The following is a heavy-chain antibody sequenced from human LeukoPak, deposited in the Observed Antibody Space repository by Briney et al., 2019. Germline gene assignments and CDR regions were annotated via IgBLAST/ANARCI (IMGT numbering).Heavy chain of an antibody. J-gene: IGHJ4*02. CDR3: ARGGTPGYSSGRIDY. Sequence: GGSLKLSCVASGFTVSSNYMSWVRQAPGKGLEWVSVIYSAGNTYYADSVKGRFTISRHNSENTLYLHMNSLRVEDTAVYFCARGGTPGYSSGRIDYWGQGTLVTVSS. D-gene: IGHD6-19*01. V-gene: IGHV3-53*04. CDR1: GFTVSSNY. CDR2: IYSAGNT.